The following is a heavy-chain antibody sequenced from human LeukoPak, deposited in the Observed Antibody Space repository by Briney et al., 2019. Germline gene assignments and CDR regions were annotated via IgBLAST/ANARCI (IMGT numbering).Heavy chain of an antibody. Sequence: SETLSLTCTVSGGSVGSYYWSWIRQPPGKGLEWIGYIYYSGSSNYIPALKSRVTISVDTSNHQFSLRLSSVTAADTAVYYCARVTGYVMDDYLDYWGQGTLVTVSS. CDR2: IYYSGSS. CDR1: GGSVGSYY. D-gene: IGHD6-13*01. J-gene: IGHJ4*02. V-gene: IGHV4-59*02. CDR3: ARVTGYVMDDYLDY.